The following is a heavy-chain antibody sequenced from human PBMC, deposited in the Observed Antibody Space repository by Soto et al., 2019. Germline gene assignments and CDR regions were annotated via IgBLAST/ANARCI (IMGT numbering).Heavy chain of an antibody. CDR1: GGTFSSYS. V-gene: IGHV1-69*02. Sequence: QVQLVHSGAEVKKPGSSVKVSCTASGGTFSSYSVSWVRQAPGQGLEWMGRFIPILGIANYAQKFQGRITITADKSTSTGYMELSSLRSEDTAVYYCARYTSGASYWGQGTLVTVSS. CDR3: ARYTSGASY. J-gene: IGHJ4*02. D-gene: IGHD6-19*01. CDR2: FIPILGIA.